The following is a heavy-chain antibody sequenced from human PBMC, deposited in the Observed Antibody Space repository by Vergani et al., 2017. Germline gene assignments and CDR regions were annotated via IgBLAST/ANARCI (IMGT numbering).Heavy chain of an antibody. V-gene: IGHV4-38-2*02. CDR2: VFHSGST. J-gene: IGHJ4*02. D-gene: IGHD3-22*01. CDR1: GYSISRGYY. CDR3: ASNGYYCLDY. Sequence: QVQLQESGPGLVKPSETLSLTCSVSGYSISRGYYWGWIRQPPGKGLEWIATVFHSGSTNYNPSLKSRVTISVDKSKNQFSLKLSSVTAADTAVYYCASNGYYCLDYWGRGTLVTVSS.